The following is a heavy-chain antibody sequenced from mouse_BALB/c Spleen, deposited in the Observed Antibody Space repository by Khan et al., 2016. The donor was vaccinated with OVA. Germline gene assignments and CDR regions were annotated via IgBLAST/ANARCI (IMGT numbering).Heavy chain of an antibody. CDR3: ARSNYYGYYFDY. D-gene: IGHD1-1*01. J-gene: IGHJ2*01. CDR1: GYSITSGYA. Sequence: EVKLEELGPGLVKPSQSLSLTCTVTGYSITSGYAWNWIRQFPGNKLEWMGYISYSGFTNYNPSLKSRISITRDTSKNQFFLQLSSVTSEDTATYYCARSNYYGYYFDYWGQGATLTVSS. CDR2: ISYSGFT. V-gene: IGHV3-2*02.